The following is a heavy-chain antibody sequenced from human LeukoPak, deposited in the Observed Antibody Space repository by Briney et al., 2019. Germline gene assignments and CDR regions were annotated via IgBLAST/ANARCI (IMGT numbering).Heavy chain of an antibody. V-gene: IGHV3-74*01. CDR3: AKDMYYYNSSAFYHYYYGMDV. CDR2: IDSDGSRT. J-gene: IGHJ6*02. CDR1: GFTFTNCW. Sequence: GGSLRLSCAASGFTFTNCWMHWVRQAPGKGLEWVSRIDSDGSRTKYADSVKGRFTISRDNAKNTLYLQMNSLRAEDTAVYYCAKDMYYYNSSAFYHYYYGMDVWGQGTTVTVSS. D-gene: IGHD3-22*01.